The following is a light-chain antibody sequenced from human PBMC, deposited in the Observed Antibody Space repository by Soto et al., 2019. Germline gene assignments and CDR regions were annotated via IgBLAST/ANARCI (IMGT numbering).Light chain of an antibody. CDR1: SSDVGSYNL. Sequence: QSALTQPASVSGSPGQSITISCTGTSSDVGSYNLVSWYQHHPGKAPKLMIYEGTKRPSGVSDRFSGSKSGNTASLTISGLQAEDEVDYYCDSYAGRSTSVFGTGTKVTVL. CDR3: DSYAGRSTSV. V-gene: IGLV2-23*01. CDR2: EGT. J-gene: IGLJ1*01.